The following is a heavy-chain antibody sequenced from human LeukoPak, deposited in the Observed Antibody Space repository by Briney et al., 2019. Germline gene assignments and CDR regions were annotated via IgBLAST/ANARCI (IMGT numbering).Heavy chain of an antibody. CDR2: IDNDGTTT. Sequence: GGSLRLSCATSGFTFSRYWMHWVRQVPAKGLEWVTRIDNDGTTTSYADSVKGRFSIFRDNGKNMVYLQMDSARAEDTAVYYCARGGSMIVVGGGLFDFWGQGTLVTVSS. J-gene: IGHJ4*02. CDR3: ARGGSMIVVGGGLFDF. CDR1: GFTFSRYW. D-gene: IGHD3-22*01. V-gene: IGHV3-74*01.